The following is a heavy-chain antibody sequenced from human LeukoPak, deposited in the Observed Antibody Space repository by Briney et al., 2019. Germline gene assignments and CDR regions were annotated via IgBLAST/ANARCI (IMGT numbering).Heavy chain of an antibody. CDR3: ARYYYGSGSYFEPATYYYYMDV. V-gene: IGHV1-18*01. J-gene: IGHJ6*03. CDR1: GYTFTSYG. Sequence: GASVKVSCKASGYTFTSYGISWVRQAPGQGLEWMGWISAYNGNTNYAQKLQGRVTMTTDTSTSTAYMELRSLRSDDTAVYYCARYYYGSGSYFEPATYYYYMDVWGKGTTVTVSS. CDR2: ISAYNGNT. D-gene: IGHD3-10*01.